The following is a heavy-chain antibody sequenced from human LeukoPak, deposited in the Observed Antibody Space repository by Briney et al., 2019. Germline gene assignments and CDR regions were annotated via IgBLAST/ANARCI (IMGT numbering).Heavy chain of an antibody. CDR1: GYTFTTYA. CDR2: INAGNGNT. D-gene: IGHD5-18*01. CDR3: ARTTAMVTIFDY. J-gene: IGHJ4*02. V-gene: IGHV1-3*01. Sequence: ASVNVSCTASGYTFTTYAMHWVRQAPGQRLECMGWINAGNGNTKYSQKFQDRVTITRDTSASTAYMELSSLRSEDTAVYYCARTTAMVTIFDYWGQGTLVTVSS.